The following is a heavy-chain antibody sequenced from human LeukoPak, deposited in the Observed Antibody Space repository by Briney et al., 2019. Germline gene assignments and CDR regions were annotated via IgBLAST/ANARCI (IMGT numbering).Heavy chain of an antibody. Sequence: GGSLRLSCTASGFTLSSYEMSWIRQAPGKGLEWVSSIDYSGGSTYYADSVKGRFTISRDNSKNTLYLQTNSLRAEDTAVYYCAKEGYCSSTSCYGGYLDYWGQGTLVTVSS. CDR3: AKEGYCSSTSCYGGYLDY. CDR2: IDYSGGST. J-gene: IGHJ4*02. CDR1: GFTLSSYE. D-gene: IGHD2-2*01. V-gene: IGHV3-23*01.